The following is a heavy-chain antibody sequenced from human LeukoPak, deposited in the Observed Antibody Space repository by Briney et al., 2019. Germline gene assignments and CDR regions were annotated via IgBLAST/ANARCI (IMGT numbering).Heavy chain of an antibody. J-gene: IGHJ4*02. Sequence: GGSLRLSCAASGFTVSSNYMSWVRQAPGMGLEWVSVIYSGGSTYYADSVKGRFTISRDNSKNTLYLQMNSLRAEDTAVYYCARHHSSGWYSYWGQGTLVTVSS. V-gene: IGHV3-66*04. D-gene: IGHD6-19*01. CDR1: GFTVSSNY. CDR2: IYSGGST. CDR3: ARHHSSGWYSY.